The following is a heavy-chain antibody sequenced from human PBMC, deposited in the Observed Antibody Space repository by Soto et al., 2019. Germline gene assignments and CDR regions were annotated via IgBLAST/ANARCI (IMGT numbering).Heavy chain of an antibody. D-gene: IGHD3-10*01. CDR3: GRDLTTERIKTAFNI. CDR2: IYQSGST. V-gene: IGHV4-4*02. J-gene: IGHJ3*02. CDR1: GGSISGPNW. Sequence: QLKLQESGPGLVKPSATLSLTCAVSGGSISGPNWWSLVSQPPGKGPEWIGEIYQSGSTNYNPALKTRVTISLDKSNTPFSLQLNSVTAADAAVYYCGRDLTTERIKTAFNIWGQGTMVAVSS.